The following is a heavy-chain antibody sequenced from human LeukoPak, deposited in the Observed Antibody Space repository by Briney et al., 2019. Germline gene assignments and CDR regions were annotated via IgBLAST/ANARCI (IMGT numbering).Heavy chain of an antibody. Sequence: QPGGSLRLSCAASGITFSSFGMHCVRQAPGKGLEWVAFIWYDGSSKYYADSVKGRFTISRDNSKNTLYLQMNSLRVEDTAVYYCARDGTVTAGAFDPWGQGTLVTVSS. CDR3: ARDGTVTAGAFDP. CDR2: IWYDGSSK. D-gene: IGHD4-11*01. V-gene: IGHV3-33*01. J-gene: IGHJ5*02. CDR1: GITFSSFG.